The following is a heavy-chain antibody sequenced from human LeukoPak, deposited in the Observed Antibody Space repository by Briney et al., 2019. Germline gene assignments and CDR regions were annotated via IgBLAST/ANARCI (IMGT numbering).Heavy chain of an antibody. CDR1: GFTFSDYY. CDR2: ISSSGSPI. CDR3: ARDDCSSISCYHNWFDP. D-gene: IGHD2-2*01. Sequence: AGGSLRLSCVASGFTFSDYYMSWIRQAPGKGLEWLSYISSSGSPISYADSVKGRFTISRDNAKNSLYLQMNSLRAEDTAVYYCARDDCSSISCYHNWFDPWGQGTPVTVSS. V-gene: IGHV3-11*04. J-gene: IGHJ5*02.